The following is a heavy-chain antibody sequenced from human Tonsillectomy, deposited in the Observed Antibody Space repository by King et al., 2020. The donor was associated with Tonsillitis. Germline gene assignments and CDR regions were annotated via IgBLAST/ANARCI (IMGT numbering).Heavy chain of an antibody. J-gene: IGHJ4*02. D-gene: IGHD4-11*01. CDR2: VSSDGNKK. V-gene: IGHV3-30*18. CDR1: GFTFSTYG. Sequence: QLVQSGGGVVQPGRSLRLSCAASGFTFSTYGMHWGRQAPGRGLEWVAIVSSDGNKKYYAESVKGRFTISRDNSKNTLYLQMDSLRSEDTALYYYVKEDSQYYFDFWGQGTLVTVAS. CDR3: VKEDSQYYFDF.